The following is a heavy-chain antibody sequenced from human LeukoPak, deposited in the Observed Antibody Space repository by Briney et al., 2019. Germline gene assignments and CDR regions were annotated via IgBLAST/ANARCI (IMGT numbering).Heavy chain of an antibody. CDR1: GFYAGAYE. CDR2: FAGSDATK. D-gene: IGHD3-16*02. Sequence: SLRLCYAAAGFYAGAYEMNWLRQAPGKGLEWVAYFAGSDATKYYADSVRGRFTISRDNAKNSLYLQMNSLRAEDTALYYCTTLGYHLDSWGQGTLVTVSS. CDR3: TTLGYHLDS. J-gene: IGHJ4*02. V-gene: IGHV3-48*03.